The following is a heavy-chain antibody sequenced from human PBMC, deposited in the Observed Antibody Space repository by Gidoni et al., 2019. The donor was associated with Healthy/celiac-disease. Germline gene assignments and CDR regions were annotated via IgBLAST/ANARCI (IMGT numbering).Heavy chain of an antibody. J-gene: IGHJ5*02. CDR2: ISSSSSYI. V-gene: IGHV3-21*01. CDR3: ARVHCSGGSCYSQVGWFDP. Sequence: EVQLVASGGGLVKPGGSLSLSCAASGFTFSSYSMNWVRQAPGKGLEWVSSISSSSSYIYYADSVKGRFTISRDNAKNSLYLQMNSLRAEDTAVYYCARVHCSGGSCYSQVGWFDPWGQGTLVTVSS. D-gene: IGHD2-15*01. CDR1: GFTFSSYS.